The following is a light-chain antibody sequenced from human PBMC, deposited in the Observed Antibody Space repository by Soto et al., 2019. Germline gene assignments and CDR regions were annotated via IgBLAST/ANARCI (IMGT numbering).Light chain of an antibody. J-gene: IGLJ1*01. CDR1: SSDVGGYNS. CDR2: EVS. V-gene: IGLV2-14*01. Sequence: QSVLTQPTSVSGSPGQSITISCTGTSSDVGGYNSVSWYQQHPGKAPNLMIYEVSNRPSGASYRFSGSKSGNTASLTISGLQAEDEADYYCTSYTSSSTLYVFGNGTKVTVL. CDR3: TSYTSSSTLYV.